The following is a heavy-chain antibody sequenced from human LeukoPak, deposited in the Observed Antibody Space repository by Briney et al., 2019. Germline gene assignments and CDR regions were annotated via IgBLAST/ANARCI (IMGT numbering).Heavy chain of an antibody. CDR3: TRIYRNGYNYGYFDY. CDR2: IDWDDDK. Sequence: SGPALVKPTQTLTLTCTFSGFSLSTSGMCVIWIRQPPGKALEWLARIDWDDDKYYSTSLKTRLTISKDTSKNQVVLTMTNMDPVDTATYYCTRIYRNGYNYGYFDYWGQGTLVTVSS. CDR1: GFSLSTSGMC. J-gene: IGHJ4*02. V-gene: IGHV2-70*11. D-gene: IGHD5-24*01.